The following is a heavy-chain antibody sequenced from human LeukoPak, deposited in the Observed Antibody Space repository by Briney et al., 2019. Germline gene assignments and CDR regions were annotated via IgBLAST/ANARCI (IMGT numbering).Heavy chain of an antibody. V-gene: IGHV4-59*01. J-gene: IGHJ3*02. CDR2: IYYSGST. D-gene: IGHD1-20*01. CDR1: GGSISSYY. CDR3: STYNWNDRDAFDI. Sequence: SETLSLTCTVSGGSISSYYWSWIRQPPGKGLEWIGYIYYSGSTNYNPSLKSRVTISVDTSKNQFSLKLSSVTAADTAVYYCSTYNWNDRDAFDIWGQGTMVTVSS.